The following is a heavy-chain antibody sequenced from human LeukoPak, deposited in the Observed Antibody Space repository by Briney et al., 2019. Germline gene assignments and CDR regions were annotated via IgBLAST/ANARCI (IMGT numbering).Heavy chain of an antibody. CDR2: INPNSGGT. CDR1: GYTFTGYY. CDR3: AILSSGWYMNWFDP. V-gene: IGHV1-2*02. J-gene: IGHJ5*02. Sequence: ASVKVSCKASGYTFTGYYMHWVRQAPGQGLEWMGWINPNSGGTNYAQKFQGRVTMTRDTSISTAYMELSRLRSDDTAVYYCAILSSGWYMNWFDPWGQGTLVTVSS. D-gene: IGHD6-19*01.